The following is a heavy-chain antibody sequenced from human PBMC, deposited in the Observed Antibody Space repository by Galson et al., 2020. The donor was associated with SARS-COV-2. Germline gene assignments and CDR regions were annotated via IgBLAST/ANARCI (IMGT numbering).Heavy chain of an antibody. CDR2: ISGSGDST. CDR3: AKDSAVSDYAYDY. Sequence: GGSLRLSCAASGFTFSSYDMSCVRQAPGKGLEWVSAISGSGDSTSYADYVKGRFTISRDSSKNTLYLQMNSLRDEDTAVYYCAKDSAVSDYAYDYWGQGTLVTVSS. V-gene: IGHV3-23*01. J-gene: IGHJ4*02. CDR1: GFTFSSYD. D-gene: IGHD2-2*01.